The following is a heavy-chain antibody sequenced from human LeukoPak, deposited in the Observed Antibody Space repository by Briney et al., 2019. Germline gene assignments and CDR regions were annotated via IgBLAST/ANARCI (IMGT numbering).Heavy chain of an antibody. D-gene: IGHD2-21*02. V-gene: IGHV3-30*04. CDR1: GFTFSSYA. CDR2: ISYDGSNK. J-gene: IGHJ3*02. CDR3: ARGSVPAETYCGGDCYDAFDI. Sequence: PGRSLRLSCAASGFTFSSYAMHWVRQAPGKGLEWVAVISYDGSNKYYADSVKGRFTISRDNSKNTLYLQMNSLRAEDTAVYYCARGSVPAETYCGGDCYDAFDIWGQGTMVTVSS.